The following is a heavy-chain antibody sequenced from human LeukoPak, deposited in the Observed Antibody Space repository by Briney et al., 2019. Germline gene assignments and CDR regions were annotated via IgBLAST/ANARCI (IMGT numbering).Heavy chain of an antibody. D-gene: IGHD2/OR15-2a*01. V-gene: IGHV5-51*01. J-gene: IGHJ6*02. Sequence: PGESLKISCKGSGYSFTSYWIGWVRQMPGKGLEWMGIIYPGDSDTRYSPSFQGQVTISADKSISTAYLQWSSLKASDTAMYYCARIGEYSKFPLVYYYGMDVWGQGTTVTVSS. CDR1: GYSFTSYW. CDR2: IYPGDSDT. CDR3: ARIGEYSKFPLVYYYGMDV.